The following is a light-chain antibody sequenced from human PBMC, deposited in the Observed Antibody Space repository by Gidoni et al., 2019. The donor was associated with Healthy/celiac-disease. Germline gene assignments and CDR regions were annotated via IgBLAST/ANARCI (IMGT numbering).Light chain of an antibody. V-gene: IGKV4-1*01. J-gene: IGKJ4*01. CDR2: WAS. CDR3: QQYYSTPLT. Sequence: DIVMTHSPDSLAVSLGERATINCKSSQSVLYSSNNKNYLAWYQQKPGQPPKLLIYWASTRESGVPDRFSGSGSGTDLTLTISSLQAEDVAVYYCQQYYSTPLTFXGXTKVEIK. CDR1: QSVLYSSNNKNY.